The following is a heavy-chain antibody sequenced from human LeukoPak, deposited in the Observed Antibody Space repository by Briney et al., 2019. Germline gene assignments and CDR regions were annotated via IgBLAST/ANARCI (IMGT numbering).Heavy chain of an antibody. Sequence: PSETLSLTCTVSDGSISSSSYYWSWIRQPAGKGLEWIGRIYTSGSTNYNPSLESRVAMSVDMSKNQFSLKLSSVTAADTAVYYCARTKLYCSGGSCYSSLDYWGQGTLVTVSS. CDR3: ARTKLYCSGGSCYSSLDY. D-gene: IGHD2-15*01. V-gene: IGHV4-61*02. J-gene: IGHJ4*02. CDR2: IYTSGST. CDR1: DGSISSSSYY.